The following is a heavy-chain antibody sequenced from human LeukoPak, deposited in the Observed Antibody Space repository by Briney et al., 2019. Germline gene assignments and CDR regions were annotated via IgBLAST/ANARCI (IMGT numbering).Heavy chain of an antibody. J-gene: IGHJ4*02. CDR2: IRYDGSNK. CDR1: GFTFSSYG. CDR3: ATPAPDDY. V-gene: IGHV3-30*02. Sequence: GXXRLSCAASGFTFSSYGMHWVRQAPGKGLEWVAFIRYDGSNKYYADSVKGRFTISRDNSKNTLYLQMNSLRAEDTAVYYCATPAPDDYWGQGTLVTVSS.